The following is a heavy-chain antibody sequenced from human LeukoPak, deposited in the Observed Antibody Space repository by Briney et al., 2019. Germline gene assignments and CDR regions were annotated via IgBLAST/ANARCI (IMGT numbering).Heavy chain of an antibody. Sequence: GASVKVSCKASGYTFTSYGINWVRQAPGQGLEWMGWISAYNGNTNYAQKLQGRVTMTTDTSTSTAYMELRSLRSDDTAVCYCARDPTYYYDSSGYIYYYGMDVWGQGTTVTVSS. CDR1: GYTFTSYG. V-gene: IGHV1-18*01. CDR3: ARDPTYYYDSSGYIYYYGMDV. D-gene: IGHD3-22*01. CDR2: ISAYNGNT. J-gene: IGHJ6*02.